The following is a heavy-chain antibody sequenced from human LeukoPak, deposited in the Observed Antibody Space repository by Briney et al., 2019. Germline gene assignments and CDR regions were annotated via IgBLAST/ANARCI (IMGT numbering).Heavy chain of an antibody. D-gene: IGHD3/OR15-3a*01. J-gene: IGHJ5*02. Sequence: SVKVSCKASGGTFNGIVISWVRQAPGQGLEWMGRITPFLGIGNYAQKFQGRVTSSADTSTSTAYMELSSLRSEDTAVYYCARDEGYDLLTGSYTSPLNWLDAWGQGTLVTVSS. CDR1: GGTFNGIV. V-gene: IGHV1-69*04. CDR3: ARDEGYDLLTGSYTSPLNWLDA. CDR2: ITPFLGIG.